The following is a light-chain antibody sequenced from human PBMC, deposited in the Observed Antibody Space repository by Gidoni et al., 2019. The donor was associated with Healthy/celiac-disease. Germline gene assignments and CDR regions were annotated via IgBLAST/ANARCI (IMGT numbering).Light chain of an antibody. CDR3: QQSYSTPPENS. Sequence: DIQMTKAPSSLSASVGDRVTITCRESQSISRYLNWYQQKPGKAPKLLIYAASSLQSWVPLRFSGSGSGTDFTLTISSLQPEDFATYYCQQSYSTPPENSFGQGTKLEIK. CDR1: QSISRY. V-gene: IGKV1-39*01. J-gene: IGKJ2*03. CDR2: AAS.